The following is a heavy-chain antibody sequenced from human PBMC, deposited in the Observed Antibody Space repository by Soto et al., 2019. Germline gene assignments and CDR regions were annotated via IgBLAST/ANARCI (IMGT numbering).Heavy chain of an antibody. D-gene: IGHD3-22*01. Sequence: GESLKIYCKGPGYSLAGYWSTCLRQKPGKGLEWMGRMDPSDSRPCYSPAFLGHVTISPTTSITTVFLQWSSTRGSGTAKYYRARQIYDSDTGPNFQYYFDSWGQGTPVTVSS. CDR1: GYSLAGYW. V-gene: IGHV5-10-1*02. CDR3: ARQIYDSDTGPNFQYYFDS. CDR2: MDPSDSRP. J-gene: IGHJ4*02.